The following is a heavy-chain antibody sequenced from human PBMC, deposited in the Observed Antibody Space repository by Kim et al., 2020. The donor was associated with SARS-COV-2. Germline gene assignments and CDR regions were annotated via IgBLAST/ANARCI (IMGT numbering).Heavy chain of an antibody. CDR3: TRHIRGTYYDILTGYYMWYYFDY. V-gene: IGHV3-49*03. CDR1: GFTFGDYA. D-gene: IGHD3-9*01. CDR2: IRSKAYGGTT. J-gene: IGHJ4*02. Sequence: GGSLRLSCTASGFTFGDYAMSWFRQAPGKGLEWVGFIRSKAYGGTTEYAASVKGRFTISRDDSKSIAYLQMNSLKTEDTAVYYCTRHIRGTYYDILTGYYMWYYFDYWGQGTLVTVSS.